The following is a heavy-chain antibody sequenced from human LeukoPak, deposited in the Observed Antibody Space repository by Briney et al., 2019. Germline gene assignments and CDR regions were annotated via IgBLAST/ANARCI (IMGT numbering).Heavy chain of an antibody. Sequence: GGSLRLSCAASGFTFSSFGMHWVRQAPGKGLEWVAVISFDGSNKYYADSVKGPFTISRDNSKSTLYLQMNSLGAEHTAVYYCAKDNDYDSSGYYRDLFFDYWGQGTLVSVSS. CDR2: ISFDGSNK. CDR3: AKDNDYDSSGYYRDLFFDY. D-gene: IGHD3-22*01. V-gene: IGHV3-30*18. CDR1: GFTFSSFG. J-gene: IGHJ4*02.